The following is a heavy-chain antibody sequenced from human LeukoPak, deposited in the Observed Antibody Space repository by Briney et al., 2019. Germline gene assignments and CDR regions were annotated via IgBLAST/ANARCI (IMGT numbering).Heavy chain of an antibody. CDR2: IYYSGST. D-gene: IGHD5-12*01. V-gene: IGHV4-59*01. CDR3: ASGYGDY. CDR1: GGSINSYY. Sequence: SETLSLTCTVSGGSINSYYWSWIRQPPGKGLEWIGYIYYSGSTNYNPSLKSRVTISVDTSKNQFSLKLSSVTAADTAVYYCASGYGDYWGQGTLVTVSS. J-gene: IGHJ4*02.